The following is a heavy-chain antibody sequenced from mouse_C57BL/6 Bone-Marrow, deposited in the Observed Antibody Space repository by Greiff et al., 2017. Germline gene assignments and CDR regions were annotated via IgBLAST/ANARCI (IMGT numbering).Heavy chain of an antibody. CDR2: IFPGSGST. CDR1: GYTFTDYY. Sequence: VKLVESGPELVKPGASVKISCKASGYTFTDYYINWVKQRPGQGLEWIGWIFPGSGSTYYNEKFKGKATLTVDKSSSTAYMLLSSLTSEDSAVYDCARWGYYYGSSSYYYGVDYGGQGTAVTVSA. CDR3: ARWGYYYGSSSYYYGVDY. V-gene: IGHV1-75*01. J-gene: IGHJ4*01. D-gene: IGHD1-1*01.